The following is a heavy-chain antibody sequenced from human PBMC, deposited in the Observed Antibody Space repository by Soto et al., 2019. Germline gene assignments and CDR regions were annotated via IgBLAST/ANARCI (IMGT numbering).Heavy chain of an antibody. V-gene: IGHV1-18*01. Sequence: ASVKVSCKASGYTFTSYGISWVRQAPGQGLEWMGWISAHNGNTNYAQKFQGRVTMTRNTSISTAYMELSSLRSEDTAVYYCARGTDYSGYPGPTDYWGQGTLVTVSS. CDR3: ARGTDYSGYPGPTDY. CDR1: GYTFTSYG. CDR2: ISAHNGNT. D-gene: IGHD5-12*01. J-gene: IGHJ4*02.